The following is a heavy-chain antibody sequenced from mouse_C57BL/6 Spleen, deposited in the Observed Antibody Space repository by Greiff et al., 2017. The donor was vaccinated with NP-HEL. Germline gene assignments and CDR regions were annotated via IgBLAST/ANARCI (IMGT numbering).Heavy chain of an antibody. D-gene: IGHD2-5*01. CDR2: ISSGGDYI. J-gene: IGHJ4*01. CDR1: GFTFSSYA. CDR3: TRDLSNYGMDY. V-gene: IGHV5-9-1*02. Sequence: EVQGVESGEGLVKPGGSLKLSCAASGFTFSSYAMSWVRQTPEKRLEWVAYISSGGDYIYYADTVKGRFTISRDNARNTLYLQMSSLKSEDTAMYYCTRDLSNYGMDYWGQGTSVTVSS.